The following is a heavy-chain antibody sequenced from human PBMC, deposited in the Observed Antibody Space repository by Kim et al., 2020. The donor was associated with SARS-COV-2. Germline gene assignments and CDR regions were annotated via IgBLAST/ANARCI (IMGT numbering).Heavy chain of an antibody. CDR1: GGTFSAYA. Sequence: SVKVSCKASGGTFSAYAFSWVRRAPGKGLEWIGRTISNLDVEIYAQKFQGRVTITADMSTSTASMELSGLTSDDTAVYYCATEGRTLVQGLSYFDKWGQGTLVTVSS. V-gene: IGHV1-69*04. CDR2: TISNLDVE. J-gene: IGHJ4*02. CDR3: ATEGRTLVQGLSYFDK. D-gene: IGHD3-16*02.